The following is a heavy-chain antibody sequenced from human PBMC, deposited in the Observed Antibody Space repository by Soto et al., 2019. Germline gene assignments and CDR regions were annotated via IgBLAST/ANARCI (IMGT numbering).Heavy chain of an antibody. CDR2: IYYSGST. D-gene: IGHD4-17*01. CDR3: ARAYGDYVFDY. V-gene: IGHV4-59*01. CDR1: GGSISSYY. Sequence: QVQLQESGPGLVKPSETLSLTCTVSGGSISSYYWSWIRQPPGKGLEWIGYIYYSGSTNYNPSLKSRVTISIDTSKQQFALKLSSVTAADTAVNYCARAYGDYVFDYSGQGTLVTVSS. J-gene: IGHJ4*02.